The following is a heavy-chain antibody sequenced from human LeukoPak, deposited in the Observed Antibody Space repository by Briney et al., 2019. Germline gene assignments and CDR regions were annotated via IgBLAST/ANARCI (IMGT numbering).Heavy chain of an antibody. Sequence: SETLSLTCTVSGGSISSHYWSWIRQPPGKGLEWIGYIYNSGSTNYNPSLKSRVTISLDTSKNQFSPHLTSVTAADTAVYFCARDDYGVFDAFDVWGQGTVVTVSS. D-gene: IGHD3-16*01. J-gene: IGHJ3*01. CDR1: GGSISSHY. V-gene: IGHV4-59*08. CDR2: IYNSGST. CDR3: ARDDYGVFDAFDV.